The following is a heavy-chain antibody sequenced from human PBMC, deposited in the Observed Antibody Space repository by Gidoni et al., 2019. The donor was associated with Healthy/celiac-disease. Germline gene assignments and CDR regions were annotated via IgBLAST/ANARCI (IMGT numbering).Heavy chain of an antibody. D-gene: IGHD5-12*01. CDR2: ISYDGSNK. J-gene: IGHJ4*02. V-gene: IGHV3-30-3*01. CDR1: GFTFSSYA. Sequence: QVQLVESGGGVVQPGRSLRLSCAASGFTFSSYAMHWFLQAPGKGLEWVAVISYDGSNKYYADSVKGRFTISRDNSKNTLYLQMNSLRAEDTAVYYCARDRIVATIFFDYWGQGTLVTVSS. CDR3: ARDRIVATIFFDY.